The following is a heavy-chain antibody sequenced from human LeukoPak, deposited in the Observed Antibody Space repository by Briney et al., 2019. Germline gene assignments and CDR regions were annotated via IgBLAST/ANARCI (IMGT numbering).Heavy chain of an antibody. J-gene: IGHJ4*02. D-gene: IGHD2-21*01. CDR1: GGSISSSSYY. CDR3: ARLVIGIYYFDY. V-gene: IGHV4-39*01. CDR2: IYYSGST. Sequence: SETLSLTCTVSGGSISSSSYYWGWIRQPPGKGLEWIGSIYYSGSTYYNPSLKSRVTISVDTSKNQFSLKLSSVTAADTAVYCCARLVIGIYYFDYWGQGTLVTVSS.